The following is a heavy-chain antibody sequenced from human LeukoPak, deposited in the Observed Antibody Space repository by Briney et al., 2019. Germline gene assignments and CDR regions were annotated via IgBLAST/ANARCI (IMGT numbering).Heavy chain of an antibody. J-gene: IGHJ5*02. CDR3: ARDRHVGWFDP. D-gene: IGHD1-26*01. V-gene: IGHV4-61*02. Sequence: PSETLSLTCTVSGGSIISGSYYWSWIRQPAGKGLEWIGRFYTGGSSDYNPSLKSRVTISLDTSKNQFSLKENSVTAADTAVYYCARDRHVGWFDPWGQGTLVTVSS. CDR1: GGSIISGSYY. CDR2: FYTGGSS.